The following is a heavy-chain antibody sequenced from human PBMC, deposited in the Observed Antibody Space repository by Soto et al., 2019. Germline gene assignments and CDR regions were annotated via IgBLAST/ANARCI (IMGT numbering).Heavy chain of an antibody. Sequence: EVQLVESGGGLVQPGGSLRLSCTASGFAFSHYWMHWVRQAPGKGLMWVSRISGDGSATTYADSVKGRFTISRDNAKNTLYLQMNSLRAEDTAVYYCVRSDWFDPWGQGTLVTVSS. V-gene: IGHV3-74*01. CDR1: GFAFSHYW. CDR3: VRSDWFDP. J-gene: IGHJ5*02. CDR2: ISGDGSAT.